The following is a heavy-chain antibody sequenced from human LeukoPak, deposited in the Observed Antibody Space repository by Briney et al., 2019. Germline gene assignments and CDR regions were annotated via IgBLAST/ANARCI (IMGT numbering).Heavy chain of an antibody. CDR3: ARARGYADAFDI. D-gene: IGHD5-18*01. Sequence: PSETLSLTCTVSSGSISSYYWSWIRQSAGKGLEWIGRIYASVSTNYNPSLKSRVTMSLDTSKNQFSLKLSSVTAADTAVYYCARARGYADAFDIWGQGTMVTVSS. CDR1: SGSISSYY. J-gene: IGHJ3*02. CDR2: IYASVST. V-gene: IGHV4-4*07.